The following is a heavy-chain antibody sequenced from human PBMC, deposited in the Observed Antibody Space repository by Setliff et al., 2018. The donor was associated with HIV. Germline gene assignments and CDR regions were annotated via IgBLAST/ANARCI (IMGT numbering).Heavy chain of an antibody. CDR1: DVSISSHY. J-gene: IGHJ4*02. Sequence: PSETLSLTCSVSDVSISSHYWSWIRQPPGKGLEWIGYIYYSGSTNYNLSLKSRVAMSVDTSKNQFSLMLSSVTAADTAVYYCARGGGTSFDYWGQGTLVTVS. V-gene: IGHV4-59*11. CDR2: IYYSGST. CDR3: ARGGGTSFDY. D-gene: IGHD1-26*01.